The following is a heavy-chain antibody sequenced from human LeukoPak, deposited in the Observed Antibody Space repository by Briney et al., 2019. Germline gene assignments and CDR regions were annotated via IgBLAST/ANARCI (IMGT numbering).Heavy chain of an antibody. J-gene: IGHJ4*02. CDR2: ISNSGSTI. CDR1: GFTFSDYY. D-gene: IGHD5-24*01. Sequence: GGSLRLSCAASGFTFSDYYMSWVRQAPGKGLEWISYISNSGSTIYYAESVKGRFTISRDNAKNSLYLQMNSLRAEDTAVYCCARDGYNWRGSDYWGQGTLVTVSS. CDR3: ARDGYNWRGSDY. V-gene: IGHV3-11*01.